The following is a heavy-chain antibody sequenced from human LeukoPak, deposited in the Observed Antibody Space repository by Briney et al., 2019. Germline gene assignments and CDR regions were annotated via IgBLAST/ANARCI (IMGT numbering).Heavy chain of an antibody. Sequence: GGSLRLSCAASGFTISTYAMTWVRQAPGKGLEWVSSITSGGATTYYADSVKGRFTISRDISKNTLYLQMNSLTAEDSAVYYCAKEFIAGDGHVDCDSWGQGTLVTVSS. CDR2: ITSGGATT. V-gene: IGHV3-23*01. CDR3: AKEFIAGDGHVDCDS. J-gene: IGHJ4*02. CDR1: GFTISTYA. D-gene: IGHD5-24*01.